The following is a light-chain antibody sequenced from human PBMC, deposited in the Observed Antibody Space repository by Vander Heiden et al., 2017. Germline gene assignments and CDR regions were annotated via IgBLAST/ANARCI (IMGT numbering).Light chain of an antibody. V-gene: IGKV3-15*01. CDR2: GAS. Sequence: EIVMTQSPATLSVSPGERATLSCRASQSVSSILAWYQQKPGQAPRLLIYGASTRATGIPARFSGSGSGTEFTLTISSLQSEDFAVYYCQQYNNRMAFGQGTKVEIK. J-gene: IGKJ1*01. CDR1: QSVSSI. CDR3: QQYNNRMA.